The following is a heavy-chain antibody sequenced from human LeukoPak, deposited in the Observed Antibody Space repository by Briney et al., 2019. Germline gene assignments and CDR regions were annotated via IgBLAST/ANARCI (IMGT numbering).Heavy chain of an antibody. CDR1: GFTFSSYG. D-gene: IGHD3-10*01. Sequence: PGRSLRLSCAASGFTFSSYGMHWVRQAPGKGLDWVAVISSDGTSKYSADSVKGRFSISRDNSKNTLYLQMNSLRAEDTAVYYCVKALYGSGSYYDPNFYYWGLGTLVTVSS. CDR3: VKALYGSGSYYDPNFYY. J-gene: IGHJ4*02. V-gene: IGHV3-30*18. CDR2: ISSDGTSK.